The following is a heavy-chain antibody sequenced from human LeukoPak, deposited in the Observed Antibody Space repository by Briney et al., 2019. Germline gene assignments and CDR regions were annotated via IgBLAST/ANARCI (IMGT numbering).Heavy chain of an antibody. Sequence: GGSLRLSCAASRFTFSSYGIHWVRQAPGKGLEWVAVIVHDGNNKFYADSVKGRFTISRDNPKNTLYLQMNGLKPEDTAVYFCAKDWGSKFASGSSYLDSWGQGTLVTVSS. J-gene: IGHJ4*02. D-gene: IGHD3-10*01. CDR2: IVHDGNNK. V-gene: IGHV3-30*02. CDR3: AKDWGSKFASGSSYLDS. CDR1: RFTFSSYG.